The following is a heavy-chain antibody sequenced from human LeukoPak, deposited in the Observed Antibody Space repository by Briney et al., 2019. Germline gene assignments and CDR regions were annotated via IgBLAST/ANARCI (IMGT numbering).Heavy chain of an antibody. CDR1: GYSFTSYW. CDR2: IYPGDSDT. CDR3: ARQSHYGGNSGLY. D-gene: IGHD4-23*01. J-gene: IGHJ4*02. V-gene: IGHV5-51*01. Sequence: AGESLKISCQGSGYSFTSYWIGWVRQMPGKGLGWMGIIYPGDSDTRYSPSFQGQVTISADKSISTAYLQWSSLKAPDTAMYYCARQSHYGGNSGLYWGQGTLVTVSS.